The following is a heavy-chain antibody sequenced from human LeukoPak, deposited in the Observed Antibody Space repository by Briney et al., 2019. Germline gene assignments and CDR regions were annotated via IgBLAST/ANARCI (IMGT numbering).Heavy chain of an antibody. V-gene: IGHV3-66*01. D-gene: IGHD3-22*01. CDR3: ATNGGYDSSGYYSSS. CDR1: GFTFSDYY. CDR2: IYSGGST. Sequence: QSGGSLRLSCTTSGFTFSDYYMTWIRQAPGKGLEWVSVIYSGGSTYYADSVKGRFTISRDNSKNTLYLQMNSLRAEDTAVYYCATNGGYDSSGYYSSSWGQGTLVTVSS. J-gene: IGHJ5*02.